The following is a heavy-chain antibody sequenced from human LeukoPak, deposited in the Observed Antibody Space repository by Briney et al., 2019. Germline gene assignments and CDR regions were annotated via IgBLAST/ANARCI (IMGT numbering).Heavy chain of an antibody. V-gene: IGHV4-59*12. Sequence: SETLSLTCTVSGVSISSYYWSWIRQPPGKGLEWIGYIYYSGSTNYNPSLKSRVTISVDTSKNQFSLKLSSVTAADTAVYYCARKKGRDGDGYTSDAFDIWGQGTMVTVSS. CDR1: GVSISSYY. J-gene: IGHJ3*02. CDR2: IYYSGST. D-gene: IGHD5-24*01. CDR3: ARKKGRDGDGYTSDAFDI.